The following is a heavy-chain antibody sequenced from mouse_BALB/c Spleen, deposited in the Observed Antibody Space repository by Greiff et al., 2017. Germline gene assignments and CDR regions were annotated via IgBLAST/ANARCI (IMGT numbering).Heavy chain of an antibody. D-gene: IGHD1-1*01. CDR1: GYTFTDYY. CDR2: INPNNGDT. CDR3: ASNSGGITTVVPFDY. J-gene: IGHJ2*01. Sequence: VQLKQSGPELVKPGASVKMSCKASGYTFTDYYMKWVKQSHGKSLEWIGDINPNNGDTFYNQKFKGKATLTVDKSSSTAYMQLNSLTSEDSAVYYCASNSGGITTVVPFDYWGQGTTLTVSS. V-gene: IGHV1-26*01.